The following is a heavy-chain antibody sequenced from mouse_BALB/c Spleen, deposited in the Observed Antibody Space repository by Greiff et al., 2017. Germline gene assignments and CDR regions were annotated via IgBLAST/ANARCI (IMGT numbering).Heavy chain of an antibody. V-gene: IGHV5-4*02. CDR3: ASGAMITTFDAMDY. CDR2: ISDGGSYT. J-gene: IGHJ4*01. Sequence: EVMLVESGGGLVKPGGSLKLSCAASGFTFSDYYMYWVRQTPEKRLEWVATISDGGSYTYYPDSVKGRFTISRDNAKNNLYLQMSSLKSEDTAMYYCASGAMITTFDAMDYWGQGTSVTVSS. D-gene: IGHD2-4*01. CDR1: GFTFSDYY.